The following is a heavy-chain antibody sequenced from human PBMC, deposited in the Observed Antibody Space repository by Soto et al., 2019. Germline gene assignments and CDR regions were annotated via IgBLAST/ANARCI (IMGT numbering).Heavy chain of an antibody. V-gene: IGHV4-30-4*01. D-gene: IGHD6-6*01. Sequence: QVQLQESGPGLVKPSQTLSLTCTVSGGSISSGDYYWSWIRQPPGKGLEWIGYIYYSGSTYYNPSLKSRVTLSVDTSKNQFSLKLSSVTAADTAVYYCARDRPSIVAARPGNWFDPWGQGTLVTVSS. CDR3: ARDRPSIVAARPGNWFDP. CDR1: GGSISSGDYY. J-gene: IGHJ5*02. CDR2: IYYSGST.